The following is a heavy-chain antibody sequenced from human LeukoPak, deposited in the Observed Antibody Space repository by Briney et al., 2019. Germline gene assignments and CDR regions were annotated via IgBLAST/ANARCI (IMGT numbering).Heavy chain of an antibody. D-gene: IGHD2-21*02. CDR1: GGSFSAYY. V-gene: IGHV4-34*01. J-gene: IGHJ4*02. Sequence: PSETLSLTCAVYGGSFSAYYWSWIRQPPGKGLEWIGEINHSGGTNYNPSLKSRVTISVDTSKNQFSLNLNSVTAADTAVYYCASTAYCGGDCYSYYFDYWGQGTLVTVSS. CDR2: INHSGGT. CDR3: ASTAYCGGDCYSYYFDY.